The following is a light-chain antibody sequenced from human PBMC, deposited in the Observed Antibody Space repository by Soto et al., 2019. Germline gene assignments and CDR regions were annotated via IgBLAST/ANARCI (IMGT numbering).Light chain of an antibody. Sequence: IQMTPSPSPLSSSVGDRVNKTFPASQSISSWLAWYQQKPGKAPKLLIYDASSLESGVPSRFSGSGSGTEFTLTISSLQPDDFATYYCQQYNSYSETFGQGTKVDIK. CDR3: QQYNSYSET. CDR1: QSISSW. J-gene: IGKJ1*01. CDR2: DAS. V-gene: IGKV1-5*01.